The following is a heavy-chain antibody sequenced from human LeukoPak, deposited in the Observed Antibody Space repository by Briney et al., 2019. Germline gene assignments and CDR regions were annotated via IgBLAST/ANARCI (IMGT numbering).Heavy chain of an antibody. Sequence: GGSLRLSCAASGFTFDDYSMHWVRQAPGKGLEWVSGISWNSGSIGYADSVKGRFTISRDNAKNSLYLQMNSLRAEDTAVYYCARGGSSSGWYYFDYWGQGTLVTVSS. CDR1: GFTFDDYS. J-gene: IGHJ4*02. CDR3: ARGGSSSGWYYFDY. D-gene: IGHD3-22*01. V-gene: IGHV3-9*01. CDR2: ISWNSGSI.